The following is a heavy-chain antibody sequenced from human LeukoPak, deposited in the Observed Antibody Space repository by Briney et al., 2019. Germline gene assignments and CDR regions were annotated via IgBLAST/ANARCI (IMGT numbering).Heavy chain of an antibody. Sequence: SETLSLTCTVSGGSISSYYWSWIRQPPGKGLGWIGYIYYSGSTNYNPSLKSRVTISVDTSKNQFSLKLSSVTAADTAVYYCASHPDFWSGCYFDYWGQGTLVTVSS. V-gene: IGHV4-59*08. D-gene: IGHD3-3*01. CDR1: GGSISSYY. CDR2: IYYSGST. CDR3: ASHPDFWSGCYFDY. J-gene: IGHJ4*02.